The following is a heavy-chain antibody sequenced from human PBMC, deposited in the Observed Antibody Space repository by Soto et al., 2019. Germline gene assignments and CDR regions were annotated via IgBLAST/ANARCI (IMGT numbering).Heavy chain of an antibody. V-gene: IGHV3-30*03. CDR3: ARGYCSGGSCYSD. CDR1: GFTFSSYG. D-gene: IGHD2-15*01. Sequence: QVQLVESGGGVVQPGRSLRLSCAASGFTFSSYGMHWVRQAPGKGLEWVAVISYDGSNKYYADSVKGRFTISRDNAKNSLYLQMNSLRAEDTAVYYCARGYCSGGSCYSDWGQGTLVTVSS. J-gene: IGHJ4*02. CDR2: ISYDGSNK.